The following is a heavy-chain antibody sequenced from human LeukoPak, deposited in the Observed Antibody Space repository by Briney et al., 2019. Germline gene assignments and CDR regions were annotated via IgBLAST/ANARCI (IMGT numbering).Heavy chain of an antibody. CDR3: ARARIIMVRGVITTGFQH. D-gene: IGHD3-10*01. V-gene: IGHV3-53*01. Sequence: PGGSLRLSCAASGFTVSSNYMSWVRQAPGKGLEWVSVIYSGGSTYYADSVKGRFTISRDNSKNTLYLQMNSLRADYTAVYYCARARIIMVRGVITTGFQHWGQGTLVTVSS. J-gene: IGHJ1*01. CDR2: IYSGGST. CDR1: GFTVSSNY.